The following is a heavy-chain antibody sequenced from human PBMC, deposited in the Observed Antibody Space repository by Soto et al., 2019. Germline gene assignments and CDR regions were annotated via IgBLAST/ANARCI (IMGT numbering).Heavy chain of an antibody. CDR1: GYTFTGYY. D-gene: IGHD3-10*01. V-gene: IGHV1-2*04. Sequence: ASVKVSCKASGYTFTGYYMHWVRQAPGQGLEWMGWINPNSGGTNYAQKFQGWVTMTRDTSISTAYMELSRLRSDDTAVYYCARDKNGGYGDLDAFDIWGQGTMVTVSS. J-gene: IGHJ3*02. CDR3: ARDKNGGYGDLDAFDI. CDR2: INPNSGGT.